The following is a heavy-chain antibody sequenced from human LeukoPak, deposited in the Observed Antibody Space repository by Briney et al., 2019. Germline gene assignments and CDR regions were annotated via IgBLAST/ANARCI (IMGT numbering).Heavy chain of an antibody. Sequence: GASVKVSCKASGCTFTSYDINWVRQATGQGLEWMGWMNPNSGNTGYAQKFQGRVTITRNTSISTAYMELSSLRSEDTAVYYCARGWVGATRSDAFDIWGQGTMVTVSS. CDR2: MNPNSGNT. V-gene: IGHV1-8*03. D-gene: IGHD1-26*01. CDR3: ARGWVGATRSDAFDI. J-gene: IGHJ3*02. CDR1: GCTFTSYD.